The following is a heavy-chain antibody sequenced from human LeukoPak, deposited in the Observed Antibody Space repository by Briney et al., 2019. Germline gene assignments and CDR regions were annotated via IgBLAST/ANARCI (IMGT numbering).Heavy chain of an antibody. CDR3: AASGTVTHYYYYGMDV. Sequence: ASVKVSCKASGFTFTSSAMQWVRQARGQRLEWIGWIFFGSGNTNYAQKFQERVTITRDMSTSTAYMELSSLRSEDTAVYYCAASGTVTHYYYYGMDVWGQGTTVTVSS. J-gene: IGHJ6*02. V-gene: IGHV1-58*02. CDR2: IFFGSGNT. CDR1: GFTFTSSA. D-gene: IGHD4-17*01.